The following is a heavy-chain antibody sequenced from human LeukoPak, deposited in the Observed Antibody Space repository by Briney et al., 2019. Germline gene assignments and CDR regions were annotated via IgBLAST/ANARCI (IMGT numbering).Heavy chain of an antibody. Sequence: PGGSLRLSCAASGFTLSAYGMHWVRQAPGKGLEWVAFLSYDERNEHYADSVKGRFTISRDNSKNTLYLQMNSLRVEDTAVYFCAKEGYSSTWYLARGGFFDYWGQGTLVTVFS. D-gene: IGHD6-13*01. CDR3: AKEGYSSTWYLARGGFFDY. J-gene: IGHJ4*02. CDR1: GFTLSAYG. V-gene: IGHV3-30*18. CDR2: LSYDERNE.